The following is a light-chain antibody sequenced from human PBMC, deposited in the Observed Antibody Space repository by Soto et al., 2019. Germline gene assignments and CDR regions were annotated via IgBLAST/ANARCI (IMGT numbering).Light chain of an antibody. Sequence: IHMTHSPSSVSASLGDMVTITFRASQGFSSWLAWYQQKPGQAPKLLVYSTSTLQSGVPSRFSGGGSGTDFTLTISSLQPEDFATYYCQQANSFPWTFGQGTKVDIK. CDR2: STS. CDR3: QQANSFPWT. V-gene: IGKV1-12*01. CDR1: QGFSSW. J-gene: IGKJ1*01.